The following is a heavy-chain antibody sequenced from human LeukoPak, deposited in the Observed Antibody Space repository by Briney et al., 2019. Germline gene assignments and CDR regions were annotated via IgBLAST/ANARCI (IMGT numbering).Heavy chain of an antibody. V-gene: IGHV3-30*07. CDR1: GLTFSSYA. D-gene: IGHD3-16*01. CDR3: AREGRGSSADALDI. CDR2: ISYDGSNK. Sequence: GRSLRLSCAASGLTFSSYAMHWVRQAPGKGLEWVAVISYDGSNKYYADSVKGRFTISRENAENSLFLQMNSLRAGDTAVYYCAREGRGSSADALDIWGQGTMVTVSS. J-gene: IGHJ3*02.